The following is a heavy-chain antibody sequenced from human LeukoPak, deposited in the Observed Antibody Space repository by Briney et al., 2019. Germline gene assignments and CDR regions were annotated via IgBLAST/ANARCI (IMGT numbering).Heavy chain of an antibody. CDR3: ARDHVWFGELSDY. Sequence: PGGSLRLSCAASGFTFSSYAMSWVRQAPGKGLEWVANIKQDGSEEYYVDSVKGRFTISRDNAKNSLYLQMNSLRAEDTAVYYCARDHVWFGELSDYWGQGTLVTVSS. CDR2: IKQDGSEE. CDR1: GFTFSSYA. J-gene: IGHJ4*02. V-gene: IGHV3-7*01. D-gene: IGHD3-10*01.